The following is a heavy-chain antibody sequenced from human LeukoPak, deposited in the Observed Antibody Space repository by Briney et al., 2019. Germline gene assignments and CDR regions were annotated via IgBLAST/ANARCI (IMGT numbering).Heavy chain of an antibody. V-gene: IGHV3-74*01. J-gene: IGHJ6*03. D-gene: IGHD5-18*01. CDR2: INTDGSST. Sequence: GGSLRLSCAASGFTFSSYWMHWVRQAPGKGLEWVSRINTDGSSTNYADSVKGRFTISRDNAKNTLYLQVDSLRAEDTAVYYCARGRHLYSYAYDYYMDVWGKGTTVTISS. CDR1: GFTFSSYW. CDR3: ARGRHLYSYAYDYYMDV.